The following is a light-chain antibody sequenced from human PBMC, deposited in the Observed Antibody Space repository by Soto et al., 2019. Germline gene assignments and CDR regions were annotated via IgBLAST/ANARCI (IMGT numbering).Light chain of an antibody. CDR2: GAY. J-gene: IGKJ1*01. Sequence: EKVMTQSPATLSVSPGERVTLSCRASQSVATNLGWYQQKPGQAPRLLISGAYIRATGIPDRFIGSGSGTEFTLTISSLQSEDCAVYYCQHYNDLPLTFGHGTKVEIK. CDR3: QHYNDLPLT. V-gene: IGKV3-15*01. CDR1: QSVATN.